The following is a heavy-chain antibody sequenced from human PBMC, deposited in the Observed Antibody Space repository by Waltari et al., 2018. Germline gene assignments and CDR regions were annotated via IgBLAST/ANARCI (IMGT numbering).Heavy chain of an antibody. V-gene: IGHV1-69*01. J-gene: IGHJ4*02. D-gene: IGHD5-18*01. CDR3: ASPTRGIQLWSK. Sequence: QVQLVQSGSELKEPGASVKVSGKASGSSFTTYALHWVRQAPGQGLEWMGGIIPIFGTANYAQKFQGRVTITADESTSTAYMELSSLRSEDTAVYYCASPTRGIQLWSKWGQGTLVTVSS. CDR1: GSSFTTYA. CDR2: IIPIFGTA.